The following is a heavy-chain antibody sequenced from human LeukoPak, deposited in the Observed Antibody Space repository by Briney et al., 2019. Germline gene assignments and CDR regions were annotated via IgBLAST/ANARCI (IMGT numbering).Heavy chain of an antibody. CDR3: ARAPSITMIVADNWFDP. J-gene: IGHJ5*02. CDR2: MNPNSGNT. V-gene: IGHV1-8*01. CDR1: GYTFTSYD. Sequence: ASVKVSCKASGYTFTSYDINWVRQATGQGLEWMGWMNPNSGNTGYAQKFQGRVTMTRNTSISTAYMELSSLRPEDTAVYYCARAPSITMIVADNWFDPWGQGTLVTVSS. D-gene: IGHD3-22*01.